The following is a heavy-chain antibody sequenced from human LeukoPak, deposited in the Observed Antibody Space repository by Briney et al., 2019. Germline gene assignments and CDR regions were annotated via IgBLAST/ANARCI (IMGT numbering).Heavy chain of an antibody. CDR2: ISFDGSNK. J-gene: IGHJ4*02. D-gene: IGHD4-17*01. Sequence: GGSLRLSCAASGFTFSSYDIHWVRQAPGKGLELVAVISFDGSNKYYADSVKGRFTISRDNSKNTLYLQMNGLRAEDTAVYYCAKDYGNGEHTPLDYWGQGTLVTVSS. V-gene: IGHV3-30*18. CDR1: GFTFSSYD. CDR3: AKDYGNGEHTPLDY.